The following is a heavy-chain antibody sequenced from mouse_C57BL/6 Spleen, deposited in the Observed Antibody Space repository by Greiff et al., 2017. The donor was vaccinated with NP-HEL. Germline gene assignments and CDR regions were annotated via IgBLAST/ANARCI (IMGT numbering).Heavy chain of an antibody. CDR2: IDPSDSYT. J-gene: IGHJ2*01. CDR1: GYTFTSYW. V-gene: IGHV1-50*01. D-gene: IGHD2-4*01. CDR3: ARWYDYPDY. Sequence: VKQSCKASGYTFTSYWMQWVKQRPGQGLEWIGEIDPSDSYTNYNQKFKGKATLTVDTSSSTAYMQLSSLTSEDSAVYYCARWYDYPDYWGQGTTLTVSS.